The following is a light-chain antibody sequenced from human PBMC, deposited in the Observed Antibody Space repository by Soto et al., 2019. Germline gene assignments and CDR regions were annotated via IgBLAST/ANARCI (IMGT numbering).Light chain of an antibody. CDR2: ATS. CDR1: QIISSY. Sequence: DIQLPQSPSSLSASVGDRVTITCRASQIISSYLNWYQHKPGVAPKLLIYATSSLQSGVSSRFSGSGSGTEFTLTISSLQPEGFATYTCQQSYTLPLTFCGGTKVETK. V-gene: IGKV1-39*01. J-gene: IGKJ4*02. CDR3: QQSYTLPLT.